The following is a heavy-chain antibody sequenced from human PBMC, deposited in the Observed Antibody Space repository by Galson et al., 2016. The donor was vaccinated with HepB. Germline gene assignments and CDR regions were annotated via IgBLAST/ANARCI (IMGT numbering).Heavy chain of an antibody. CDR1: GDSISSSY. CDR3: ARDTSSGSYYYYGMDV. D-gene: IGHD6-25*01. CDR2: IYYGGST. V-gene: IGHV4-59*01. J-gene: IGHJ6*02. Sequence: ETLSLTCTVSGDSISSSYWNWIRQPPGKGLEWIGYIYYGGSTNNNPSLKSRVTISLDTSKNQFSLKLSSVTAADTAVYYCARDTSSGSYYYYGMDVWGPGTTVTVSS.